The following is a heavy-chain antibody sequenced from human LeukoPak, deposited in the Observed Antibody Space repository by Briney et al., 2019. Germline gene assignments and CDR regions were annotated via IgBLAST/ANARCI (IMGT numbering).Heavy chain of an antibody. D-gene: IGHD3-22*01. J-gene: IGHJ4*02. CDR3: AKPTYYYDSSGYYLFDY. CDR1: GFTVSSNY. CDR2: IYSGGST. V-gene: IGHV3-53*01. Sequence: PGGSLRLSCAASGFTVSSNYMSWVRQAPGKGLEWVSVIYSGGSTYYADSVKGRFTISRDNSKNTLYLQMNSLRAEDTAVYYCAKPTYYYDSSGYYLFDYWGQGTLVTVSS.